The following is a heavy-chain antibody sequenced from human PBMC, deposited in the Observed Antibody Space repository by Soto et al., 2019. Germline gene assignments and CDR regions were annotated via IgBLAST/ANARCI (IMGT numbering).Heavy chain of an antibody. D-gene: IGHD6-19*01. Sequence: EVQLVESGGGLVKPGGSLRLSCAASGFTFSSYSMNWVRQAPGKGLEWVSSISSSSSYIYYADSVKGRCTISRDNAKNSLYLQMNRLRAKDTAVYYCAREGIAVAGYYFDYWGQGTLVTVSS. CDR2: ISSSSSYI. V-gene: IGHV3-21*01. J-gene: IGHJ4*02. CDR1: GFTFSSYS. CDR3: AREGIAVAGYYFDY.